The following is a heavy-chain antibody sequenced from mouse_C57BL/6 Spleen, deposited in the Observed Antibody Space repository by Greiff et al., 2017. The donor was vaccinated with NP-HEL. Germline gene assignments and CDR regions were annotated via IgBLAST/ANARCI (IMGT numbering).Heavy chain of an antibody. J-gene: IGHJ2*01. CDR1: GFTFSDYG. Sequence: DVQLVESGGGLVKPGGSLKLSCAASGFTFSDYGMHWVRQAPEKGLEWVAYISSGGSTIYYADTVKGRFTISRDNAKNTLFLQMTSLRSEDTAMYYCARRSYFDYWGQGTTLTVSS. CDR3: ARRSYFDY. V-gene: IGHV5-17*01. CDR2: ISSGGSTI.